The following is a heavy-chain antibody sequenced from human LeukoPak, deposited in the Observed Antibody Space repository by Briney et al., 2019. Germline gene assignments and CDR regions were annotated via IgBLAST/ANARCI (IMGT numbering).Heavy chain of an antibody. V-gene: IGHV3-21*01. D-gene: IGHD1-26*01. CDR1: GFTFSSYS. CDR3: ARGLPWEPTKIDAFDI. Sequence: GGSLRLSCAASGFTFSSYSMNWVRQAPGKGLEWVSSISSSSTYIYYADSVKGRFTISRDNAKNSLYLQMNSLRAEDTAVYYCARGLPWEPTKIDAFDIWGQGTMVTVSS. J-gene: IGHJ3*02. CDR2: ISSSSTYI.